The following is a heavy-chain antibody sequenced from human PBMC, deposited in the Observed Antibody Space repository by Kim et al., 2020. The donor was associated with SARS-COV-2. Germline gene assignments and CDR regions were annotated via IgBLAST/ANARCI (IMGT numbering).Heavy chain of an antibody. Sequence: SETLSLTCAVYGGSFSGYYWSWIRQPPGKGLEWIGEINHSGSTNYNPSLKSRVTISVDTSKNQFSLKLSSVTAADTAVYYCARGRMLTHWGQGTLVTVSS. CDR1: GGSFSGYY. CDR2: INHSGST. V-gene: IGHV4-34*01. J-gene: IGHJ4*02. CDR3: ARGRMLTH. D-gene: IGHD2-8*01.